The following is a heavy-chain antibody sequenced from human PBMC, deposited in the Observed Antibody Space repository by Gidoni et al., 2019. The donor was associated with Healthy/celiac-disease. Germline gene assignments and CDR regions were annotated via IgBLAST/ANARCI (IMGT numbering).Heavy chain of an antibody. CDR2: ISGSGGST. Sequence: EVQLLESGGGLVQPGGSLRLSCAASGFTFSSYAMSWVRQAPGKGLEWVSAISGSGGSTYYADSVKGRFTISRDNSKNTLYLQINSLRAEDTAVYYCAKDNLPLVGATQEFDYWGQGTLVTVSS. J-gene: IGHJ4*02. CDR3: AKDNLPLVGATQEFDY. CDR1: GFTFSSYA. V-gene: IGHV3-23*01. D-gene: IGHD1-26*01.